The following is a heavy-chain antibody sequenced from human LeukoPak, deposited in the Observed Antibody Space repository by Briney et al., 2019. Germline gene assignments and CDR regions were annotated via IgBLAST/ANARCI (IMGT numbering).Heavy chain of an antibody. Sequence: SETLSLTCTVSGGSIKDSDWSWIRQPAGKGLEWIGRIYTSGRTNYNPSLKSRVTMSLDTSKNQFSLKLTSVTAADTAVYYCAREFYGGQPAHWGQGTLVTVSS. D-gene: IGHD1-14*01. CDR2: IYTSGRT. V-gene: IGHV4-4*07. CDR3: AREFYGGQPAH. J-gene: IGHJ4*02. CDR1: GGSIKDSD.